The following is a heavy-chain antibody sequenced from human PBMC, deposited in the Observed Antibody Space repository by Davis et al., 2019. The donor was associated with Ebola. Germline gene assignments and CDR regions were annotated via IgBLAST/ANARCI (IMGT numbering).Heavy chain of an antibody. D-gene: IGHD6-13*01. J-gene: IGHJ4*02. CDR1: GFSFDAYA. Sequence: SLKISCEASGFSFDAYAMHWVRQAPGKGLEWVSSIWYEGTDGNYADSVRGRFIISRDDSKNTLYLQMNSLRAEDTAVYYCARGEAAGTPFDYWGQGTLVTVSS. V-gene: IGHV3-33*08. CDR2: IWYEGTDG. CDR3: ARGEAAGTPFDY.